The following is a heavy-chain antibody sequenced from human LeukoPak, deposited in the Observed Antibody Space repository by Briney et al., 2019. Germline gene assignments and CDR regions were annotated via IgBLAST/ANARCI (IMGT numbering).Heavy chain of an antibody. J-gene: IGHJ4*02. CDR3: ARGDYSDSSGYYLLDY. Sequence: PSETLSLTCTVSGGSISSSSYYWGWIRQPPGKGLEWIGSIYYSGSTYYNPSLKSRVTISVDTSKNQFSLKLSSVTAADTAVYYCARGDYSDSSGYYLLDYWGQGTLVTVSS. CDR2: IYYSGST. CDR1: GGSISSSSYY. D-gene: IGHD3-22*01. V-gene: IGHV4-39*01.